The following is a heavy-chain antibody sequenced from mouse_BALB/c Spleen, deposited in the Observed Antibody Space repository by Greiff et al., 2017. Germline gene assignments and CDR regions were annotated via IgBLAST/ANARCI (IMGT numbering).Heavy chain of an antibody. Sequence: EVQVVESGGGLVQPGGSRKLSCAASGFTFSSFGMHWVRQAPEQGLEWVAYISSGSSTIYYADTVKGRFTITRDNPKNTLFLQMTSLRSEDTAMYYWASYDYEYYAMDYWGQGTSVTVSS. V-gene: IGHV5-17*02. D-gene: IGHD2-4*01. CDR3: ASYDYEYYAMDY. CDR1: GFTFSSFG. CDR2: ISSGSSTI. J-gene: IGHJ4*01.